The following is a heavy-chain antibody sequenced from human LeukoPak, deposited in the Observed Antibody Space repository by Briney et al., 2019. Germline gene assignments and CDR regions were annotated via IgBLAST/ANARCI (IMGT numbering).Heavy chain of an antibody. J-gene: IGHJ6*02. CDR3: ARLPQGGSTYGPLDV. V-gene: IGHV4-39*01. CDR1: GGSISSSSYY. D-gene: IGHD5-18*01. Sequence: SETLYLTCTVSGGSISSSSYYWGWVRQPPGKGLEWIGRIYYSGSTYYNPSLKSRVTISVDTSKNQFSLKLSSVTAADTAVYYCARLPQGGSTYGPLDVWGQGTTVTVSS. CDR2: IYYSGST.